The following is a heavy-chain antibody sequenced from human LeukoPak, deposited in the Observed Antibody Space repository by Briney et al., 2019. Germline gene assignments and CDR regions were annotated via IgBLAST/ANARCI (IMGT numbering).Heavy chain of an antibody. CDR2: ISSSSSYI. J-gene: IGHJ4*02. CDR3: AREDTAMVSDY. CDR1: GFIFYDHT. Sequence: GGSLRLSCAASGFIFYDHTMNWVRQAPGKGVEWVSSISSSSSYIYYADSVKGRFTISRDNAKNSLYLQMNSLRAEDTAVYYCAREDTAMVSDYWGQGTLVTVSS. D-gene: IGHD5-18*01. V-gene: IGHV3-21*01.